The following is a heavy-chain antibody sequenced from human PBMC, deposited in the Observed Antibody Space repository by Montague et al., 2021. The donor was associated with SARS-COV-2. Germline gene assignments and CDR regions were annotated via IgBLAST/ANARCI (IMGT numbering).Heavy chain of an antibody. CDR2: IYHTGST. D-gene: IGHD3-3*01. Sequence: SQTLSLTCTVSGDSISGYYWTWIRQAPEKGLEWIGYIYHTGSTNYNPSFKGRVIISVDTSTNQLSLRLTSVSAADTAVYYCARLDRDITIFGVFRGYFDLWGRGTLVTVSS. CDR3: ARLDRDITIFGVFRGYFDL. CDR1: GDSISGYY. J-gene: IGHJ2*01. V-gene: IGHV4-59*08.